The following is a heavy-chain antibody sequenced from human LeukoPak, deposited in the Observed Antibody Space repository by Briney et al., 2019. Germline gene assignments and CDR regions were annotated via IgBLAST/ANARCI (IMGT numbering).Heavy chain of an antibody. CDR3: ARANKVATPFDY. Sequence: PSETLSLTCTVSGGSISSHYWSWIRQPPGKGLEWIGYIYYSGSTNYNPSLKSRVTISVDTSKNQFSLKLSSVTAADTAVYHCARANKVATPFDYWGQGTLVTVSS. J-gene: IGHJ4*02. V-gene: IGHV4-59*11. D-gene: IGHD5-12*01. CDR1: GGSISSHY. CDR2: IYYSGST.